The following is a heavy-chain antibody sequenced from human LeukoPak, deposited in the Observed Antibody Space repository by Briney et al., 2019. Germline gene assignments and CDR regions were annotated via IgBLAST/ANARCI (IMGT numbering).Heavy chain of an antibody. CDR1: GYTFTSYD. CDR2: MNPNSGNT. V-gene: IGHV1-8*03. J-gene: IGHJ4*02. D-gene: IGHD6-6*01. CDR3: ARDTYSSSGFDY. Sequence: GASVKVSCKASGYTFTSYDINWVRQAAGQGLEWMGWMNPNSGNTGYARKFQGRVTITRNTSISTAYMELSSLRSEDTAVYYCARDTYSSSGFDYWGQGTLVTVSS.